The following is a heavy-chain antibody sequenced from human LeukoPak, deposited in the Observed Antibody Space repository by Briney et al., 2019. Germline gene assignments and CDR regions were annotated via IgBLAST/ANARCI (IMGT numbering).Heavy chain of an antibody. Sequence: PGGSLRLSCAASGFTFSNHGMHWVRQAPGKGLEWVAVIWYDGSNQYYADSVKGRFTISRDNSKNMVYLQMNSLRAEDTATYYCARSGDGKRFDYWGQGTLVTVSS. CDR1: GFTFSNHG. J-gene: IGHJ4*02. V-gene: IGHV3-33*01. CDR2: IWYDGSNQ. D-gene: IGHD2-21*02. CDR3: ARSGDGKRFDY.